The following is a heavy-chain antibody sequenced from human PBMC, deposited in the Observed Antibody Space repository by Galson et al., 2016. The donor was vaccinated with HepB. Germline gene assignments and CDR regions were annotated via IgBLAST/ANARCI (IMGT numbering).Heavy chain of an antibody. D-gene: IGHD6-6*01. Sequence: SLRLSCAASGFRFDYIGMGWLRQAPGKGLEWVSGINWSGDTTGYADSVKGRFTISRDNSKNKLYLQMNSLRAEDAAVYYCAKDGGPEYGGSSRAPYYCDYWGQGTLVTVSS. V-gene: IGHV3-20*04. CDR2: INWSGDTT. J-gene: IGHJ4*02. CDR1: GFRFDYIG. CDR3: AKDGGPEYGGSSRAPYYCDY.